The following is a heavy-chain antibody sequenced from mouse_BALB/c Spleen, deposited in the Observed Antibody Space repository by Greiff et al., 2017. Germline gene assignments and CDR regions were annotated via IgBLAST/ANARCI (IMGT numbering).Heavy chain of an antibody. D-gene: IGHD2-14*01. V-gene: IGHV5-4*02. CDR3: ARGGYGVRRWFAY. CDR2: ISDGGSYT. CDR1: GFTFSDYY. Sequence: EVQGVESGGGLVKPGGSLKLSCAASGFTFSDYYMYWVRQTPEKRLEWVATISDGGSYTYYPDSVKGRFTISRDNAKNNLYLQMSSLKSEDTAMYYCARGGYGVRRWFAYWGQGTLVTVSA. J-gene: IGHJ3*01.